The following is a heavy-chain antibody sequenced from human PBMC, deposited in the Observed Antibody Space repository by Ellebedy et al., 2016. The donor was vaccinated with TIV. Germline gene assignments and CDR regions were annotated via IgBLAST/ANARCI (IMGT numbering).Heavy chain of an antibody. CDR2: ISGSGGAS. V-gene: IGHV3-23*01. J-gene: IGHJ5*02. D-gene: IGHD6-19*01. CDR3: ARGYSRGWYRPHWFDP. CDR1: GFIFSNYP. Sequence: PGGSLRLSCAASGFIFSNYPMNWVRQAPGKGLEWVSGISGSGGASNFAESVKGRFAISSDNSENTVYLQMNSLRVNDTDVYYCARGYSRGWYRPHWFDPWGQGILVTVSS.